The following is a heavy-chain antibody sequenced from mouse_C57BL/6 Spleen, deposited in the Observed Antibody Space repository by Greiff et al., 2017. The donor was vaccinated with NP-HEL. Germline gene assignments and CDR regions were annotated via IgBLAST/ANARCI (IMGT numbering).Heavy chain of an antibody. CDR3: VRGRVYGYVPYFDY. D-gene: IGHD2-2*01. V-gene: IGHV10-1*01. CDR1: GFSFNTYA. CDR2: ISSKSNNYAN. J-gene: IGHJ2*01. Sequence: EVQLQQSGGGLVQPKGSLKLSCAASGFSFNTYAMNWVRQAPGKGLEWVAHISSKSNNYANYYAESVKDRFTISRDDSESMFYLQMNQLKTEDAAMYYGVRGRVYGYVPYFDYWGQGTTLTVSS.